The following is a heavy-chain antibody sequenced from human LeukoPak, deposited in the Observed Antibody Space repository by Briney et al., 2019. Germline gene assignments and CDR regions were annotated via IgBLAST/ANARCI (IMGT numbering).Heavy chain of an antibody. V-gene: IGHV5-51*01. CDR3: ARGPTGRWLQLPGYFYY. D-gene: IGHD5-24*01. Sequence: GESLKISCKGSGYSFTSYWIGWVRQMPGKGLEWMGIIYPGDSDTGYSPSFQGQVTISADKSISTAYLQWSSLKASDTAMYYCARGPTGRWLQLPGYFYYWGQGTLVTVSS. CDR1: GYSFTSYW. CDR2: IYPGDSDT. J-gene: IGHJ4*02.